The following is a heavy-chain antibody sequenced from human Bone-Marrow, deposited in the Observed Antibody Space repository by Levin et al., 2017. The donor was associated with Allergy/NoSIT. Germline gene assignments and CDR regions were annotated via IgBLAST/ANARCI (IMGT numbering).Heavy chain of an antibody. D-gene: IGHD2-2*01. CDR2: ISSNGGST. Sequence: GESLKISCSASGFTFSSYAMHWVRQAPGKGLEYVSAISSNGGSTYYADSVKGRFTISRDNSKNTLYLQMSSLRAEDTAVYYCVKDRRYCSSTSCYYYYYYMDVWGKGTTVTVSS. J-gene: IGHJ6*03. CDR3: VKDRRYCSSTSCYYYYYYMDV. V-gene: IGHV3-64D*06. CDR1: GFTFSSYA.